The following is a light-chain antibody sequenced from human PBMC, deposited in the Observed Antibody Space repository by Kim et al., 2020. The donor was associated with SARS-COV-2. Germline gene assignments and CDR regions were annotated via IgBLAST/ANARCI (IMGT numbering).Light chain of an antibody. J-gene: IGKJ2*01. CDR3: QQRSSWYT. CDR2: DAS. CDR1: HNIANY. Sequence: EIVLTQSPGTLSLSPGERATLSCRASHNIANYLAWYQHKPGQAPRLLIYDASKRASGIPARFSGSGSGTDFTLTISSLEPEDFAVYYCQQRSSWYTFGQGTKLEI. V-gene: IGKV3-11*01.